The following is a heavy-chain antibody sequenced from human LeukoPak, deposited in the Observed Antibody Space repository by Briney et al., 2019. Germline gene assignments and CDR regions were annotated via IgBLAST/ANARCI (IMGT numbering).Heavy chain of an antibody. CDR2: ITSSGRYI. Sequence: GGSLRLSCAASGFTFSSYSMNWVRQAPGKGLEWVSSITSSGRYIYYADSVKGLFTISRDNSENSLYLQIDSLTAEDTAVYYCPRKGSQWDVLVDYWGQGPRADVSP. D-gene: IGHD1-26*01. J-gene: IGHJ4*02. CDR3: PRKGSQWDVLVDY. V-gene: IGHV3-21*01. CDR1: GFTFSSYS.